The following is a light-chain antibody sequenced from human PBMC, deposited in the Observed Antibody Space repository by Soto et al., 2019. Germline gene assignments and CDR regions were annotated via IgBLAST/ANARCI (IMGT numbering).Light chain of an antibody. Sequence: ETVLTQSPGTLSLSPGERATLSCRASQSASSTVAWYQQKPGQAPRLLIFGASNRATRIPTRFSGTGSGTEFTLTISSLQSEDFAVYYCQYYNNWPPSWTFGQGTKVDIK. J-gene: IGKJ1*01. CDR3: QYYNNWPPSWT. V-gene: IGKV3-15*01. CDR2: GAS. CDR1: QSASST.